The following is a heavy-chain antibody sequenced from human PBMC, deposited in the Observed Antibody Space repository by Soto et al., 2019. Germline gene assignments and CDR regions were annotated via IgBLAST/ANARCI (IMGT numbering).Heavy chain of an antibody. CDR1: GGSISSYY. D-gene: IGHD6-13*01. CDR3: ARGRSSWYGDYYYYMDV. J-gene: IGHJ6*03. CDR2: IYYSGST. V-gene: IGHV4-59*01. Sequence: SETLSLTCTVSGGSISSYYWSWIRQPPGKGLEWIGYIYYSGSTNYNPSLKSRVTISVDTSKNQFSLKLSSVTAADTAVYYCARGRSSWYGDYYYYMDVWGKGTTVTVSS.